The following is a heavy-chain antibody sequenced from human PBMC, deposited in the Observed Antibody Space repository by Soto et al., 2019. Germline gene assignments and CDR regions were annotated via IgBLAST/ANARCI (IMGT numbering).Heavy chain of an antibody. Sequence: QVQLVQSGAEVKKPGASVKVSCRASGGTFSSYTISWVRQAPGQGLEWLGGIILMFGTTRYAQKFQGRVTITADKSTNTDYMELSSLRSEDTAVYYCARGGDGYNQAYKYYFDYWGQGTLVTVSS. CDR1: GGTFSSYT. D-gene: IGHD5-12*01. J-gene: IGHJ4*02. V-gene: IGHV1-69*06. CDR2: IILMFGTT. CDR3: ARGGDGYNQAYKYYFDY.